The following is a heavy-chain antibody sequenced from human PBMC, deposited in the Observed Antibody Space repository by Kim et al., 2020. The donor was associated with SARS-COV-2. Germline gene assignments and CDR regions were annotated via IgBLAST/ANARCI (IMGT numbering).Heavy chain of an antibody. J-gene: IGHJ6*02. CDR2: ISAYNGNT. Sequence: ASVKVSCKASGYTFTSYGISWVRQAPGQGLEWMGWISAYNGNTNYAQKLQGRVTMTTDTSTSTAYMELRSLRSDDTAVYYCANSAAPPYYYGMDVWGQGTTVTVSS. D-gene: IGHD2-2*01. V-gene: IGHV1-18*01. CDR3: ANSAAPPYYYGMDV. CDR1: GYTFTSYG.